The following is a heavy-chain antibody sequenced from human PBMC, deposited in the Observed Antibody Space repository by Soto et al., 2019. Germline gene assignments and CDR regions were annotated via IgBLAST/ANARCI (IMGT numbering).Heavy chain of an antibody. Sequence: QITLKESGPTLVKPTQTLTLTCTFSGFSLSTSGVGVGWIRQPPGKALEWLALIYWDDDKRYSPSLKSRLTITNDTSKNQVVLTMTNMDPVDTATYYCAHTRVNYDILTPDYLDYWGQGTLVTVSS. CDR3: AHTRVNYDILTPDYLDY. CDR2: IYWDDDK. D-gene: IGHD3-9*01. V-gene: IGHV2-5*02. CDR1: GFSLSTSGVG. J-gene: IGHJ4*02.